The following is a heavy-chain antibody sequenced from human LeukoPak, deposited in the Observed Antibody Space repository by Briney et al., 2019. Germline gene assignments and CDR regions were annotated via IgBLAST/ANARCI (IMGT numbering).Heavy chain of an antibody. CDR1: GFTVSSSY. J-gene: IGHJ4*02. CDR2: IYTGGST. V-gene: IGHV3-53*01. D-gene: IGHD2/OR15-2a*01. Sequence: QPGGSLRLSCAASGFTVSSSYMNWVRQAPGKGLEWVSVIYTGGSTYYADSVKGRFTISRDNSKNKLYLQMNSLRAEDTAVYYCARDANKKNYFDCWGQGTLVTVSS. CDR3: ARDANKKNYFDC.